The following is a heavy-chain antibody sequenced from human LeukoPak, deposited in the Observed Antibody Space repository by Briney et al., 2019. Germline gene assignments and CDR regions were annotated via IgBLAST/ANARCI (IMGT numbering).Heavy chain of an antibody. V-gene: IGHV1-69*01. CDR2: IIPIFGTA. CDR3: AILGYCSGGSCYSTGP. Sequence: SVKVSCKASGGTFSSYAISWVRQAPGQGLEWMGGIIPIFGTANYAQKFQGRVTITADESTSTAYMELSSLRSEDTAVYYCAILGYCSGGSCYSTGPWGQGTLVTVSS. D-gene: IGHD2-15*01. J-gene: IGHJ5*02. CDR1: GGTFSSYA.